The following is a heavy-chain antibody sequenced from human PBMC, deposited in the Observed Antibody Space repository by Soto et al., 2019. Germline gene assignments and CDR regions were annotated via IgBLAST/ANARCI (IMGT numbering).Heavy chain of an antibody. J-gene: IGHJ6*02. D-gene: IGHD5-18*01. V-gene: IGHV1-3*01. CDR2: INAGNGNT. Sequence: ASVKVSCKASGYTFTSYAMHWVRQAPGQRLEWMGWINAGNGNTKYSQKFQGRVTITRDTSASTAYMELSSLRSEDTAVYYCARESWIQLWSTGYYYYYGMDVWGQGTTVTVSS. CDR1: GYTFTSYA. CDR3: ARESWIQLWSTGYYYYYGMDV.